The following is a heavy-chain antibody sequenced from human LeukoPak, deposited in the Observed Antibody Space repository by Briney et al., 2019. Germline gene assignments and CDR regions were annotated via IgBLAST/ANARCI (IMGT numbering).Heavy chain of an antibody. V-gene: IGHV4-34*01. CDR2: INHSGST. Sequence: PSETLSLTCAVYGGSFSGYYWSWIRQPPGKGLEWIGEINHSGSTNYNPSLKSRVTISVDTSRNQFSLKLSSVTAADTAVYYRARGGPSYDSSGYYYDRGASWDYWGQGTLVTVSS. CDR1: GGSFSGYY. CDR3: ARGGPSYDSSGYYYDRGASWDY. J-gene: IGHJ4*02. D-gene: IGHD3-22*01.